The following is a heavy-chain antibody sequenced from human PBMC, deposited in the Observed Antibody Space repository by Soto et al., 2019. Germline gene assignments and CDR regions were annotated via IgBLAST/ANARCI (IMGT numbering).Heavy chain of an antibody. CDR1: GYTISSYA. CDR3: AKDVYSSGWYWFDP. V-gene: IGHV3-23*01. CDR2: ISGSGGST. D-gene: IGHD6-19*01. J-gene: IGHJ5*02. Sequence: GVSLRLACRACGYTISSYAMSWVRQAPGKGLEWVSAISGSGGSTYYADSVKGRFTISRDNSKNTRYLQMNSLRAEDTAVYYCAKDVYSSGWYWFDPWGQGTLVTVSS.